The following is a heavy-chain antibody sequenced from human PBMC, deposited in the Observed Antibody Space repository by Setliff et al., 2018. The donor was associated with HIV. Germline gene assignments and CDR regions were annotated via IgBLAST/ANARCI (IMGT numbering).Heavy chain of an antibody. V-gene: IGHV4-38-2*02. CDR1: SYSIYSGYY. J-gene: IGHJ3*01. Sequence: PSETLSLTCAVSSYSIYSGYYWAWIRQSPGRGPEWIVSVYHGGNTYYNPSLKSRVTISMDTSKNRFSLKLNSVTAADTAVYYCARDRHYYHSGAYGGSRDSFDFWGQGTMVTVSS. D-gene: IGHD3-22*01. CDR3: ARDRHYYHSGAYGGSRDSFDF. CDR2: VYHGGNT.